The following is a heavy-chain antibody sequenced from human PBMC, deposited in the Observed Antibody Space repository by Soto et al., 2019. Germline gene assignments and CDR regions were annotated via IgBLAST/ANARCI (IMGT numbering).Heavy chain of an antibody. Sequence: SETLSLTCTVSGCSISISSYYWCWILQPPGKGLEWIGSIYYSGSTYYNPSLKSRVTISVDTSKNQFSLKLSSVTAADTAVYYCGYCSSTSCYYYYYYYMDVWGKGTTVTVSS. CDR2: IYYSGST. D-gene: IGHD2-2*01. V-gene: IGHV4-39*01. CDR3: GYCSSTSCYYYYYYYMDV. J-gene: IGHJ6*03. CDR1: GCSISISSYY.